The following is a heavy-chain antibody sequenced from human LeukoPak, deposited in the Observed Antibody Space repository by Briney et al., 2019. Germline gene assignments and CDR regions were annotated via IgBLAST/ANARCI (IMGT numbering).Heavy chain of an antibody. Sequence: GGSLRLSCAASGFTFSSYAMSWVRQAPGKGLEWVANIKQDGSEKYYVDSVKGRFTISRDNAKNSLYLQMNSLRAEDTAVYYCARDARYSSSWHGDYYYYYGMDVWGQGTTVTVSS. CDR3: ARDARYSSSWHGDYYYYYGMDV. J-gene: IGHJ6*02. CDR2: IKQDGSEK. D-gene: IGHD6-13*01. V-gene: IGHV3-7*03. CDR1: GFTFSSYA.